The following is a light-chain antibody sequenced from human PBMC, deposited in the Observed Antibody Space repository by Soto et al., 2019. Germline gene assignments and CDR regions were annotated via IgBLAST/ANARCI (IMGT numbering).Light chain of an antibody. CDR3: QSYDSSLSGWV. J-gene: IGLJ3*02. Sequence: QSVLTQPPSVSRAPGQRVTISCTGSSSNIGAGYDVHWYQQLPGTAPKLLIYGNSNRPSGVPDRFSGSKSGTSASLAITGLQAEDEADYYCQSYDSSLSGWVFCGGTKVTVL. CDR2: GNS. V-gene: IGLV1-40*01. CDR1: SSNIGAGYD.